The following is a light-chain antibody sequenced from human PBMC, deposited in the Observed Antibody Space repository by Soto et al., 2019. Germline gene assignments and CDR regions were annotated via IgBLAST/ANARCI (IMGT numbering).Light chain of an antibody. CDR2: EAS. J-gene: IGLJ3*02. Sequence: QSALTQPASVSGSLGQSITISCTGTSSDVGGYDLVSWYQQHPGKAPKLMIYEASKRPSGVSNRFSGSKSGNTASLTISGLQAEDEADYYCCSYAGSTTLFGGGTKQTVL. V-gene: IGLV2-23*01. CDR3: CSYAGSTTL. CDR1: SSDVGGYDL.